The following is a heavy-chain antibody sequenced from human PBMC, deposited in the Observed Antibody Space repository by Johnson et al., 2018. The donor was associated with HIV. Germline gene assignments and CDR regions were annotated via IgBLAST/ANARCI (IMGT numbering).Heavy chain of an antibody. J-gene: IGHJ3*01. CDR2: IRSNGRDQ. D-gene: IGHD1-1*01. V-gene: IGHV3-30*02. CDR3: AKGIGNSYRGTHDAFDV. Sequence: QMQLVESGGGVVQPGGSLRLSCVASGFTFTTYDFHWVRQAPGKGLEWVAFIRSNGRDQYYGDSVKGRFTISRDDSKNTVDLQMNTLTPDDTAVYYCAKGIGNSYRGTHDAFDVWGQGTMVTVSA. CDR1: GFTFTTYD.